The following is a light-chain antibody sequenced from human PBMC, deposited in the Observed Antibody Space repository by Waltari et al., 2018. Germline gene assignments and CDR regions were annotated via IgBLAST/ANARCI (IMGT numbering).Light chain of an antibody. J-gene: IGKJ1*01. CDR3: QNHERLPAT. CDR1: QSIGRY. CDR2: AAS. Sequence: VVLTQSPGTLSLSPGGRATLSCRASQSIGRYLVWYQQRPGQAPRLLIYAASTRATSIPDRFSGSGSGTDFTLTISRLEPEDFAVYYCQNHERLPATFGQGTKVEIK. V-gene: IGKV3-20*01.